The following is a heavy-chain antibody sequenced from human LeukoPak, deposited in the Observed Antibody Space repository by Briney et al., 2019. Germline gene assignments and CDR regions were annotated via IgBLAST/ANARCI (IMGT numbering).Heavy chain of an antibody. J-gene: IGHJ4*02. V-gene: IGHV1-18*01. CDR2: ISAYNGNT. CDR1: GYTFTSYG. CDR3: ARDDFWSGYYPTRDY. Sequence: ASVKVSCKASGYTFTSYGISWVRQAPGQGLEWMGWISAYNGNTNYAQKLQGRVTMTTDTSTSTAYMELRSLRSDDTAAYYCARDDFWSGYYPTRDYWGQGTLVTVSP. D-gene: IGHD3-3*01.